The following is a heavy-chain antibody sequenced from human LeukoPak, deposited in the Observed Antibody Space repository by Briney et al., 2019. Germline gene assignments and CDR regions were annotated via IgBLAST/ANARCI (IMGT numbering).Heavy chain of an antibody. CDR1: GFTFRSYS. J-gene: IGHJ4*02. Sequence: GGSLRLSCAASGFTFRSYSMNWVRQAPGKGLEWLSYISSSNSTIYYVDAVKGRFTISRDNAKNSLYLQMNSLRDEDTAVYYCAKGLYYFDYWGQGTLVTVSS. CDR3: AKGLYYFDY. CDR2: ISSSNSTI. V-gene: IGHV3-48*02.